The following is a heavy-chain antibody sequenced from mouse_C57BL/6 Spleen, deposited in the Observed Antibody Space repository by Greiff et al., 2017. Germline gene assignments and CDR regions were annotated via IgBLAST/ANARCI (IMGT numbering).Heavy chain of an antibody. CDR1: GYAFSSYW. CDR3: AQAAHYSGSIFVT. J-gene: IGHJ2*01. V-gene: IGHV1-80*01. CDR2: IYPGDGDT. D-gene: IGHD1-1*01. Sequence: QVQLQQSGAELVKPGASVKISCKASGYAFSSYWLNWVKQRPGKGLEWIGQIYPGDGDTNYNGKFKGKATLTADKSSSTAYMQLSSLTSEASAVYFSAQAAHYSGSIFVTWGEGTTLTVSS.